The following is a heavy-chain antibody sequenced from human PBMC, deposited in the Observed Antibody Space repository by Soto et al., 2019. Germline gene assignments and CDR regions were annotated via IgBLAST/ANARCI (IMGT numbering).Heavy chain of an antibody. D-gene: IGHD3-22*01. CDR1: GFTFPNYA. CDR3: ANHHVNYDSRRPHPSIDL. V-gene: IGHV3-23*01. J-gene: IGHJ5*02. Sequence: PGGSLRLSCAASGFTFPNYAMNWVRQAPGKGLEWVSAISGSGGSTYYADSVKGRFTISRDNSKNTLYLQMNSLRAEDTAVYYCANHHVNYDSRRPHPSIDLRGPGTLVTVFS. CDR2: ISGSGGST.